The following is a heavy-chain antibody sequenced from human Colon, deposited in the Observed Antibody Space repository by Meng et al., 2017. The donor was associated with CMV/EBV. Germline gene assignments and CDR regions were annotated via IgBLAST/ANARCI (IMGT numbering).Heavy chain of an antibody. CDR2: VSWNGSRP. V-gene: IGHV3-19*01. D-gene: IGHD2-15*01. Sequence: GESLKISCAASGFTFSNSDMNWVRQAPGKGLEWVSGVSWNGSRPHYADSVKGRFTISRDNAKNSLYLQMNSLRAEDTAAYYCARVRDSKLYYGIDVWGQGTTVTVSS. J-gene: IGHJ6*02. CDR3: ARVRDSKLYYGIDV. CDR1: GFTFSNSD.